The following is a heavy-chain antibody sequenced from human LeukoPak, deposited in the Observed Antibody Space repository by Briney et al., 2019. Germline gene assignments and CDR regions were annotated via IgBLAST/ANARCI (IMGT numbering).Heavy chain of an antibody. CDR2: ISSSSTI. Sequence: PGGSLRLSCAASGFTVSSNYMSWVRQAPGKGLEWVSYISSSSTIYYADSVKGRFTISRDNAKNSLYLQMNSLRAEDAAVYYCARSHGITIFGVVTSYYFDYWGQGTLVTVSS. CDR3: ARSHGITIFGVVTSYYFDY. J-gene: IGHJ4*02. V-gene: IGHV3-69-1*01. D-gene: IGHD3-3*01. CDR1: GFTVSSNY.